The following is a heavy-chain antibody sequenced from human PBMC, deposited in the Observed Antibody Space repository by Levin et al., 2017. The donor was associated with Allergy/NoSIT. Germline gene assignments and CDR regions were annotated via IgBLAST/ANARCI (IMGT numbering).Heavy chain of an antibody. CDR1: GGSISSGGYY. J-gene: IGHJ3*02. CDR3: ARWKESYGDIDAFDI. Sequence: SETLSLTCTVSGGSISSGGYYWSWIRQHPGKGREWIGYIYYSGSTYYNPSLKSRVTISVDTSKNQFSLKLSSVTAADTAVYYCARWKESYGDIDAFDIWGQGTMVTVSS. V-gene: IGHV4-31*03. CDR2: IYYSGST. D-gene: IGHD4-17*01.